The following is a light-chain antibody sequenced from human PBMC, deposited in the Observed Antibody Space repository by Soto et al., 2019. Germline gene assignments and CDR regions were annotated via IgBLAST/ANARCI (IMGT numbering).Light chain of an antibody. CDR2: SAS. CDR1: QSMSDS. V-gene: IGKV1-39*01. Sequence: DIQLTQSPSSLSASVGDRVTITCRASQSMSDSLNWYQQKSGQAPKLLIYSASNLESGVPSRFSGGGSGTDFTLTISSLQPEDFVTYFCQQSYSNSYTFGQGTTLEIK. J-gene: IGKJ2*01. CDR3: QQSYSNSYT.